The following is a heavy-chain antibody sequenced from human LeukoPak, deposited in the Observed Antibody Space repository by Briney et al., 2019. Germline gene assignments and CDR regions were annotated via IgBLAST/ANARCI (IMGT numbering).Heavy chain of an antibody. J-gene: IGHJ6*03. Sequence: GGSLRLSCAASGFTFSDYTFHWVREAPGNGLEWVAVLSDGGANTYYADSVKGRFTVSGDNSKNTLYLQMTSLRAEDTAVYYCAREINYYFYMDVWGRGTTVAVS. CDR3: AREINYYFYMDV. CDR2: LSDGGANT. V-gene: IGHV3-30*01. CDR1: GFTFSDYT.